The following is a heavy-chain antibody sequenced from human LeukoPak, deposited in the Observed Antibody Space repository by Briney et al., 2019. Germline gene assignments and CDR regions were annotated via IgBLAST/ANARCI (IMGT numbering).Heavy chain of an antibody. CDR3: ARVRRWELLSLDY. J-gene: IGHJ4*02. CDR1: GYTFTGYY. CDR2: INPNSGGT. D-gene: IGHD1-26*01. Sequence: GASVKVSCKASGYTFTGYYMHWVRQAPGQGLEWMGWINPNSGGTNYAQKSQGRVTMTRDTSISTAYMELSRLRSDDTAVYYCARVRRWELLSLDYWGQGTLVTVSS. V-gene: IGHV1-2*02.